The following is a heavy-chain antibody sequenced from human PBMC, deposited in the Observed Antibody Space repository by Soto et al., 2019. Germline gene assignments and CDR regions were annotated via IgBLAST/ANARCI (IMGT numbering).Heavy chain of an antibody. CDR2: INHSGSN. CDR3: ARGRWFGEPDY. Sequence: QVQLQQWGAGLLKPSETLSLTCAVYGGSFSGYYWSWIRQPPGKGLEWIGEINHSGSNNYNPSLMSRVTVSVVTSKNQFALKLSSVTAADTAVYYCARGRWFGEPDYWGQGTLVTVSS. CDR1: GGSFSGYY. D-gene: IGHD3-10*01. V-gene: IGHV4-34*01. J-gene: IGHJ4*02.